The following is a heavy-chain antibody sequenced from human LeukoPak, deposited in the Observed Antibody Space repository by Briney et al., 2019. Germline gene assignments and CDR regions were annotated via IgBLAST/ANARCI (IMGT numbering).Heavy chain of an antibody. V-gene: IGHV1-24*01. CDR2: FDPEDGET. CDR3: ARDERWIYGRTFDY. CDR1: GYTLTELS. J-gene: IGHJ4*02. Sequence: ASVKVSCKVSGYTLTELSMHWVRQAPGKGLEWMGGFDPEDGETIYAQKFQGRITMTEDTSTDTAYMELSSLRSEDTAVYYCARDERWIYGRTFDYWGQGTLVTVSS. D-gene: IGHD2/OR15-2a*01.